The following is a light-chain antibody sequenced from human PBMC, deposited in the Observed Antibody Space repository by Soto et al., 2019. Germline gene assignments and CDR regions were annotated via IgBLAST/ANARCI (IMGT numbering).Light chain of an antibody. V-gene: IGLV1-51*01. CDR2: EDN. Sequence: QSVLTQPPSVSAAPGQKVTISCSGGSSNIGNNDVSWYQQLPGTAPKLLIYEDNKRPSGIPDRFSGSKSGTSATLDITGLQTGDEADYYCGPWDSSLSVVVFGGGTKLTVL. CDR3: GPWDSSLSVVV. J-gene: IGLJ2*01. CDR1: SSNIGNND.